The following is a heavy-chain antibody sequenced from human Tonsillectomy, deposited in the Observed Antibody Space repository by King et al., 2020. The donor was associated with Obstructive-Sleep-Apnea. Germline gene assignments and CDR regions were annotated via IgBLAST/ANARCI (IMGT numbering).Heavy chain of an antibody. V-gene: IGHV4-59*01. CDR2: TYYSGGS. CDR1: GGSITNYY. J-gene: IGHJ3*02. D-gene: IGHD3-3*02. CDR3: ARVARDMYILGDEAFDI. Sequence: QLQESGPGLVKPSETLSLTCTVSGGSITNYYWSWIRQPPGKGLEWIGYTYYSGGSNNNPPLKSRVTLLVETSKNQFYLKLSSVTAADTAVYYCARVARDMYILGDEAFDIWGHGTMVIVSS.